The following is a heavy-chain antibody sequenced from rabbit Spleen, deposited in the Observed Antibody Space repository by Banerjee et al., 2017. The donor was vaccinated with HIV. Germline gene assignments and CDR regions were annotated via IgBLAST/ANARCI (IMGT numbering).Heavy chain of an antibody. CDR1: GFDFSSSSY. CDR2: IGTSNSGTT. J-gene: IGHJ4*01. CDR3: ARAYNL. Sequence: QEQLVESGGGLVQPEGSLTLTCTASGFDFSSSSYMCWVRQAPGKGLEWIGCIGTSNSGTTYYASWAKGRFTISKTSSTTVTLQMTSLTAADTATYFCARAYNLWGQGTLVTVS. V-gene: IGHV1S45*01.